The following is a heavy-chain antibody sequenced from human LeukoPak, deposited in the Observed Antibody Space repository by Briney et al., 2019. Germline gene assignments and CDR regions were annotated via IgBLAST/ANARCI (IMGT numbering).Heavy chain of an antibody. J-gene: IGHJ4*02. CDR1: RFIFSNYA. V-gene: IGHV3-33*08. D-gene: IGHD3-10*01. CDR2: IWYDGSNK. Sequence: HAGGSLRLSCAASRFIFSNYAMHWVRQAPGKGLEWVAVIWYDGSNKYYADSVKGRFTISRDNSKNTLYLQMNSLRAEDTAVYYCARSRMVRGSSFDYWGQGTLVTVSS. CDR3: ARSRMVRGSSFDY.